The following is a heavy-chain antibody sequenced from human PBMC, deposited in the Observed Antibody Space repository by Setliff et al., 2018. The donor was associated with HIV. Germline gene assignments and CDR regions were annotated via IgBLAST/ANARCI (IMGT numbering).Heavy chain of an antibody. CDR1: GGSINRSPYY. D-gene: IGHD1-26*01. CDR3: ARVESGILGY. Sequence: LSLTCTVSGGSINRSPYYRGWIRQPPGKGLEWIASIFYSGSTYHNPSLKSRVTISVDTANNQFSLKVNSMTAADSAIYYCARVESGILGYWGRGTLVTVSS. CDR2: IFYSGST. J-gene: IGHJ4*02. V-gene: IGHV4-39*07.